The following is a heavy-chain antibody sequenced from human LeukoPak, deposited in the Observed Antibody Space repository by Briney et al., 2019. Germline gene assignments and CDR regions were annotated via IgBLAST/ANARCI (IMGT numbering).Heavy chain of an antibody. Sequence: PPETLSLTCTVSGGSISSYYWSWIRQPPGKGLEWIGYIYYSGSTNYNPSLKSRVTISVDTSKNQFSLKLSSVTAADTAVYYCARAYGTTVAYYFDYWGQGTLVTVSS. J-gene: IGHJ4*02. CDR3: ARAYGTTVAYYFDY. CDR2: IYYSGST. D-gene: IGHD4-23*01. V-gene: IGHV4-59*08. CDR1: GGSISSYY.